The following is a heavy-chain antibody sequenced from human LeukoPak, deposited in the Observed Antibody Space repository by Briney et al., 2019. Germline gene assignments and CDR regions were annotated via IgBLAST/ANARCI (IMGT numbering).Heavy chain of an antibody. Sequence: GGSLRLSCAASGFTFSSYSMNWVRQAPGKGLEWVSSISSSSSYIYYADSVKGRFTISRDNSKNTLYLQMNSLRAEDTAVYYCARTYDILTGYGYWGQGTLVTVSS. J-gene: IGHJ4*02. CDR2: ISSSSSYI. CDR1: GFTFSSYS. V-gene: IGHV3-21*04. D-gene: IGHD3-9*01. CDR3: ARTYDILTGYGY.